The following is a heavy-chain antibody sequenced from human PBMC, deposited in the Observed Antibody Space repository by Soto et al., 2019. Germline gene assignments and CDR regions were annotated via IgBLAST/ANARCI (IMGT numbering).Heavy chain of an antibody. CDR3: ARDTGYCSGYNCYPEYYFDY. CDR1: GFTFSTYG. J-gene: IGHJ4*02. D-gene: IGHD2-15*01. Sequence: GGSLRLSCAASGFTFSTYGMHWVRQAPGKGLEWVAVIWYDGSNKYHADSVKGRFTISRDNSKNTLYLQMNSLRAEDTSVYYCARDTGYCSGYNCYPEYYFDYWGQGTLVTVSS. CDR2: IWYDGSNK. V-gene: IGHV3-33*01.